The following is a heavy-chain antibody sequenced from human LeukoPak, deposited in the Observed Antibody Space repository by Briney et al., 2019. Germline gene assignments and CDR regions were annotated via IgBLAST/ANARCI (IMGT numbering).Heavy chain of an antibody. V-gene: IGHV1-18*01. CDR1: GYTFTSYG. D-gene: IGHD3-22*01. Sequence: ASVKVSCKASGYTFTSYGISWVRQAPGQGLEWMGWISAYNGNTNYAQKLQGRVTMTTDTSTSTAYMELRSLRSDDAAVYYCARVRPTTYNSGYYYVDYWGQGTLVTVSS. CDR3: ARVRPTTYNSGYYYVDY. J-gene: IGHJ4*02. CDR2: ISAYNGNT.